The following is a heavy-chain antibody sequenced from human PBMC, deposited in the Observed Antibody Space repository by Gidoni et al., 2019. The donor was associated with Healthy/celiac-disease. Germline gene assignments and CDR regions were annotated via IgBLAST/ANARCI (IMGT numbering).Heavy chain of an antibody. CDR2: IYLGDSDT. D-gene: IGHD3-22*01. CDR1: GYSFTSSW. V-gene: IGHV5-51*01. CDR3: ARQPQDYYDSSGYYSWPIDY. J-gene: IGHJ4*02. Sequence: EVQLVQSGAELTKPGESLKISCKGSGYSFTSSWIGWVRQMPGKGLEWMGIIYLGDSDTRYSPSFQGKVTISADKSISTAYLQWSSLKASDTAMYYCARQPQDYYDSSGYYSWPIDYWGQGTLVTVSS.